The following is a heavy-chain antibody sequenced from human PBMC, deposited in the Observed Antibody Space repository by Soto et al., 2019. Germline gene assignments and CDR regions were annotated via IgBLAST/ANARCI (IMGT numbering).Heavy chain of an antibody. CDR3: AKDGAPGYCSGRSCHPAGAY. Sequence: QVQRVESGGGVVQPGRSLRLSCAGSGFAFSNYGLHWVRQTPGKGLEWVASISNDGSNKYYADSVKGRFTISRDSSKSTLYLQMDSLRVEDTAVSYCAKDGAPGYCSGRSCHPAGAYWGQGTLVTVSS. V-gene: IGHV3-30*18. CDR1: GFAFSNYG. D-gene: IGHD2-15*01. J-gene: IGHJ4*02. CDR2: ISNDGSNK.